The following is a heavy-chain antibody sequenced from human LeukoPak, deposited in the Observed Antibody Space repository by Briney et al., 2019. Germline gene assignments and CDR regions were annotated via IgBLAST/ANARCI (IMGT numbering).Heavy chain of an antibody. CDR1: GYTFTSYG. J-gene: IGHJ5*02. V-gene: IGHV1-18*01. Sequence: PGASVKVSCKASGYTFTSYGISWVRQAPGQGLEWMGWISAYNGNTNYAQKLQGRVTMTTDTSTSTAYMELRSLRSDDTAIFYCARDHPPIVGAAKATTFDPWGQGTQVTVSS. D-gene: IGHD1-26*01. CDR2: ISAYNGNT. CDR3: ARDHPPIVGAAKATTFDP.